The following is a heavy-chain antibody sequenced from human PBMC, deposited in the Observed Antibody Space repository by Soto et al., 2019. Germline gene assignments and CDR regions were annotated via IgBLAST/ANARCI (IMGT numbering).Heavy chain of an antibody. V-gene: IGHV4-30-4*01. J-gene: IGHJ4*02. Sequence: PSETLALTCTVSGGSISSGDYYWSWIRQPPGKGLEWIGDIYYSGSAYYNPSLKSRVTISVDTSKNQFSLKLSSVTAADTAVYYCARADWNYIFDYWGQGTLVTSPQ. CDR1: GGSISSGDYY. CDR3: ARADWNYIFDY. D-gene: IGHD1-7*01. CDR2: IYYSGSA.